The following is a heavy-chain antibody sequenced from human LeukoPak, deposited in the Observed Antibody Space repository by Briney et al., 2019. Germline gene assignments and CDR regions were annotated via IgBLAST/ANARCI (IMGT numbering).Heavy chain of an antibody. J-gene: IGHJ4*02. V-gene: IGHV1-69*05. CDR1: GGTFSSYA. CDR2: IILIFGTA. CDR3: ARGPSSGSYLDY. Sequence: SVKVSCKASGGTFSSYAISWVRQAPGQGLEWMGGIILIFGTANYAQKFQGRVTITTDESTSTAYMELSSLRSEDTAVYYCARGPSSGSYLDYWGQGTLVTVSS. D-gene: IGHD1-26*01.